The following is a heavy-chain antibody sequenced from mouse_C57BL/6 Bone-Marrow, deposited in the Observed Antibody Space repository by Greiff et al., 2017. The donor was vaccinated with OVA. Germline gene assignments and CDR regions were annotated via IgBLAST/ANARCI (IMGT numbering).Heavy chain of an antibody. Sequence: EVQLQQSGAELVRPGASVKLSCTASGFNIKDDYMHWVKQRPEQGLEWIGWIDPENGDTEYASKFQGKATITADTSSNTAYLQLSSLPSEDTAVYYCTTCSSWFAYWGQGTLVTVSA. CDR2: IDPENGDT. V-gene: IGHV14-4*01. D-gene: IGHD1-1*01. CDR1: GFNIKDDY. J-gene: IGHJ3*01. CDR3: TTCSSWFAY.